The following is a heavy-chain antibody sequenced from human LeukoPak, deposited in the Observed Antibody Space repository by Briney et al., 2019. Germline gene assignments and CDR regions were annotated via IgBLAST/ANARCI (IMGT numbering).Heavy chain of an antibody. Sequence: GGSLRLSCAASGFTFSSYGMHWVRQAPGKGLGWVAVISYDGSNKYYADSVKGRFTISRGNSKNTLYLQMNSLRAEDTAVYYCAKDGRNYYYYGMDVWGQGTTVTVSS. CDR1: GFTFSSYG. V-gene: IGHV3-30*18. D-gene: IGHD1-1*01. CDR3: AKDGRNYYYYGMDV. CDR2: ISYDGSNK. J-gene: IGHJ6*02.